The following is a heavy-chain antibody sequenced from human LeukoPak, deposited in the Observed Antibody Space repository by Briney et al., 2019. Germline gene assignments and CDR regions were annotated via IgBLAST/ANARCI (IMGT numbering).Heavy chain of an antibody. D-gene: IGHD6-13*01. CDR1: GFTVISNY. Sequence: GGSLRLSCAASGFTVISNYMSWVRQAPGKGLEWVSVIYSGGNTYYADSVEGRFTISRDNSKNTLYLQMKTLKAEDTAVYYCARERSSWYRGFDPWGQGTLVTVSS. V-gene: IGHV3-53*01. CDR3: ARERSSWYRGFDP. CDR2: IYSGGNT. J-gene: IGHJ5*02.